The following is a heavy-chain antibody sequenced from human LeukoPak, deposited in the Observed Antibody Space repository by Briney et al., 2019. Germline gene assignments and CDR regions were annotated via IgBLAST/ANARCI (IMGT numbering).Heavy chain of an antibody. CDR1: GGTFSSYA. J-gene: IGHJ5*02. CDR3: AGYQRGTNGKTNWFDP. Sequence: SVKVSRKASGGTFSSYAISWVRQAPGQGLEWMGRIIPILGIANYAQKFQGRVTITADKSTSTAYMELSSLRSEDTAVYYCAGYQRGTNGKTNWFDPWGQGTLVTVSS. V-gene: IGHV1-69*04. D-gene: IGHD2-8*01. CDR2: IIPILGIA.